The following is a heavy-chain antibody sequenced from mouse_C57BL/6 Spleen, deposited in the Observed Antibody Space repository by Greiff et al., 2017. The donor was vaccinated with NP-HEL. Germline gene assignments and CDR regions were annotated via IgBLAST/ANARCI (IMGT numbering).Heavy chain of an antibody. V-gene: IGHV3-6*01. CDR3: AREGYYGSSYNWYFDV. D-gene: IGHD1-1*01. CDR2: ISYDGSN. J-gene: IGHJ1*03. CDR1: GYSITSGYY. Sequence: ESGPGLVKPSQSLSLTCSVTGYSITSGYYWNWIRQFPGNKLEWMGYISYDGSNNYNPSLKNRISITRDTSKNQFFLKLNSVTTEDTATYYCAREGYYGSSYNWYFDVWGTGTTVTVSS.